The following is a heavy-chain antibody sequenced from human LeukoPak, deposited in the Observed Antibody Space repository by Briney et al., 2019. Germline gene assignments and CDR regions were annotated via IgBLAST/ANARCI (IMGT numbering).Heavy chain of an antibody. J-gene: IGHJ6*02. V-gene: IGHV3-66*01. D-gene: IGHD5-18*01. CDR2: MYSRGSS. Sequence: GGSLRLSCAASGFTVGNNYMSWVRQAPGKGLEWVALMYSRGSSHYADSVRGRFTISRDNSKNTLYLQMNSLRAEDTAVYYCARDRERYSYGFYGYYYGMDVWGQGTTVTVSS. CDR3: ARDRERYSYGFYGYYYGMDV. CDR1: GFTVGNNY.